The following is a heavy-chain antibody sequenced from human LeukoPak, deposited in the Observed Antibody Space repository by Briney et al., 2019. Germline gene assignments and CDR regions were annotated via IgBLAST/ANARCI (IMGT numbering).Heavy chain of an antibody. CDR2: MNPNSGNT. D-gene: IGHD2-21*02. J-gene: IGHJ4*02. CDR1: GYTFTSYD. Sequence: ASVKVSCKASGYTFTSYDINWVRQATGQGLEWMGWMNPNSGNTGYAQKFQGRVTMTRNTSISTAYMELSSLRSEDTAVYYCATAMYCGGNCYSNFDYWGQGTLVTVSS. V-gene: IGHV1-8*01. CDR3: ATAMYCGGNCYSNFDY.